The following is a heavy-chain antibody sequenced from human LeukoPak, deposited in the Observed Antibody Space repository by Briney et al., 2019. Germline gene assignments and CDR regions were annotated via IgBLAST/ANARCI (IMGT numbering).Heavy chain of an antibody. Sequence: GGSLRLSCAASGFTFSSHSMNWVRQAPGKGLEWVSYISSSSTIYYADSVKGRFTISRDNAKNPLYLQMNSLRAEDTAVYYCARGAYYYEDWGQGTLVTVSS. V-gene: IGHV3-48*01. CDR2: ISSSSTI. CDR3: ARGAYYYED. J-gene: IGHJ4*02. D-gene: IGHD3-22*01. CDR1: GFTFSSHS.